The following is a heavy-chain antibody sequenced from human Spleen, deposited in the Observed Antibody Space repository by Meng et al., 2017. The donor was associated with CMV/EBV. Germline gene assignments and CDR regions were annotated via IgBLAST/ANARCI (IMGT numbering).Heavy chain of an antibody. V-gene: IGHV3-20*04. CDR2: MNWNGGST. Sequence: GGSLRLSCAASGFTFDDFGMSWVRQAPGKGLEWVSHMNWNGGSTGYADSVKGRFTISRDNAKNSLYLQMNSLRAEDTALYYCARRFTDYSRDYYYGMDVWGQGTTVTVS. CDR1: GFTFDDFG. J-gene: IGHJ6*02. CDR3: ARRFTDYSRDYYYGMDV. D-gene: IGHD4-11*01.